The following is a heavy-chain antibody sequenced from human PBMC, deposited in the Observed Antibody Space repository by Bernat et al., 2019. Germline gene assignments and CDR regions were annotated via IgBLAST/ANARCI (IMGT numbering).Heavy chain of an antibody. Sequence: EVQLVQSGAEVKKPGESLRISCKGSGYSFTSYWISWVRQMSGKGLEWMGRIDPSDSYTNYSPSFQGHVTISADKSISTAYLQWSSLKASDTAMYYCARHGRAWDTIFGVVNTYYYYYMDVWGKGTTVTVSS. CDR1: GYSFTSYW. D-gene: IGHD3-3*01. CDR3: ARHGRAWDTIFGVVNTYYYYYMDV. J-gene: IGHJ6*03. V-gene: IGHV5-10-1*03. CDR2: IDPSDSYT.